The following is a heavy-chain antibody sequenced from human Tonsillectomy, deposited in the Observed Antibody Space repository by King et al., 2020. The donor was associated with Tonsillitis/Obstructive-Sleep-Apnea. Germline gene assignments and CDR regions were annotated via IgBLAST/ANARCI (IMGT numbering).Heavy chain of an antibody. CDR1: GYSFTSYW. Sequence: VQLVESGAEVKKPGESLKISCKGSGYSFTSYWIGWVRQMPGKGLEWMGIIYPGDSDTRYSPSFQGQVTISADKSISTAYLQWSSLKASDTAMYYCARLVEDDYGDYLTPTKADYWGQETLVTVSS. CDR2: IYPGDSDT. CDR3: ARLVEDDYGDYLTPTKADY. D-gene: IGHD4-17*01. V-gene: IGHV5-51*01. J-gene: IGHJ4*02.